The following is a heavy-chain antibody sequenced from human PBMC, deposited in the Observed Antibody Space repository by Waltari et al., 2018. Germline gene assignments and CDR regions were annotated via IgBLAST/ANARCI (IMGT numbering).Heavy chain of an antibody. CDR2: ISSSSSTI. J-gene: IGHJ4*02. V-gene: IGHV3-48*01. CDR1: GFTFSSYS. CDR3: ARGTAVTAFDFDY. D-gene: IGHD2-21*02. Sequence: EVQLVESGGGLVQPGGSLRLSCAASGFTFSSYSMNWVGKAPGKGLEWVSYISSSSSTIYYADSVKGRFTISRDNAKNSLYLQMNSLRAEDTAVYYCARGTAVTAFDFDYWGQGTLVTVSS.